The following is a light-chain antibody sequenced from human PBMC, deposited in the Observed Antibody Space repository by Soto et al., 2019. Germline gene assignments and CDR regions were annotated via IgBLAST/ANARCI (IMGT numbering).Light chain of an antibody. CDR2: EVT. J-gene: IGLJ1*01. CDR3: TSYTPIVTLGSV. V-gene: IGLV2-14*01. Sequence: QWALTQPPSASGSPGQSVTLSSPGTSSDVGGYNYVSWYQQHPGRAPRLIIYEVTNRPSGVSNRFSASKSGNTASLTISGLQAEDEADYYCTSYTPIVTLGSVFGTGTKVTVL. CDR1: SSDVGGYNY.